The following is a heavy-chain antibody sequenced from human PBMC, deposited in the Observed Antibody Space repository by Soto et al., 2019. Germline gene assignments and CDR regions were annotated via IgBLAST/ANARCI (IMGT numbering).Heavy chain of an antibody. CDR1: GGSISSYY. CDR2: IYYSGST. J-gene: IGHJ4*02. Sequence: SETLSLTCTVSGGSISSYYWSWIRQPPGKGLEWIGYIYYSGSTNYNPSLKSRVTISVDTSKNQFSLKLSSVTAADTAVYYCARHMTGYFGVVTPFDYWGQGTLVTV. D-gene: IGHD3-3*01. CDR3: ARHMTGYFGVVTPFDY. V-gene: IGHV4-59*08.